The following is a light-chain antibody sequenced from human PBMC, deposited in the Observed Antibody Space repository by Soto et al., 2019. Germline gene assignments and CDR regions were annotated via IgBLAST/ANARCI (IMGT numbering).Light chain of an antibody. CDR3: SSYTSSSTDV. J-gene: IGLJ1*01. Sequence: QSVLTQPASVSGSPGQSITISCTGTSSDVGGYNYVSWYQQHPGKAPKLMIYEVSNLPSGVSNRFSGSKSGNTASLTISGLQAEDEADYYCSSYTSSSTDVFGTGTKVT. CDR1: SSDVGGYNY. CDR2: EVS. V-gene: IGLV2-14*01.